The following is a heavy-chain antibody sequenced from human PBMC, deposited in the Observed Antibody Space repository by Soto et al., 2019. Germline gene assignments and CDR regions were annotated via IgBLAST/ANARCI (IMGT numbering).Heavy chain of an antibody. CDR2: ISGSGGST. J-gene: IGHJ4*02. Sequence: EVQLLESGGGLVQPGGSLRLSCAASGFTFSSYAMSWVRQAPGKGLEWVSAISGSGGSTYYADSVKGRFTISRDNSKNTLYKQMNSLRSDDTAVYYCAKAGSVTPIFRPSPEYYFDYWGQGTLVTVSS. CDR3: AKAGSVTPIFRPSPEYYFDY. CDR1: GFTFSSYA. D-gene: IGHD3-3*01. V-gene: IGHV3-23*01.